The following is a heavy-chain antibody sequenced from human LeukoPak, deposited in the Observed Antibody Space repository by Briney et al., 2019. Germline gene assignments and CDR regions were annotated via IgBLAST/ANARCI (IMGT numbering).Heavy chain of an antibody. CDR2: VYYHGNT. CDR3: AREYSAFDY. Sequence: KPSETLSLTCTVSGDPISGYSDYKWTWLRQPPGKGLGWIGYVYYHGNTNYNPSLRSRVIISVDTSKNQFSLRLSSVTAADTAVYYCAREYSAFDYWGQGALVTVSS. D-gene: IGHD5-18*01. J-gene: IGHJ4*02. CDR1: GDPISGYSDY. V-gene: IGHV4-61*08.